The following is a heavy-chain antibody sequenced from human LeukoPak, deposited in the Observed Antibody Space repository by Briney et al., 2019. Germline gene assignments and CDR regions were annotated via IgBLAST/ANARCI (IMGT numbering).Heavy chain of an antibody. V-gene: IGHV4-34*01. J-gene: IGHJ4*02. CDR3: ARGLRGSGSAAYYFDY. CDR1: GGSFSGYY. Sequence: KPSETLSLTCAVYGGSFSGYYWSWIRQPPGKGLEWIGEINHSGSTNYNPSLKSRVTISVDTSKNQFSLKLSSVTAADTAVYYCARGLRGSGSAAYYFDYWGQGTLVIVSS. CDR2: INHSGST. D-gene: IGHD3-10*01.